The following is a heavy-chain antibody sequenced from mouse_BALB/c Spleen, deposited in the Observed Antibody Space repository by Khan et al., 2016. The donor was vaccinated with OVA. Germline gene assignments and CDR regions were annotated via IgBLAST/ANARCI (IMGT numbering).Heavy chain of an antibody. CDR3: ARSLYYSYGYALEC. CDR1: GYSITSDYA. Sequence: EVQLVETGPGLVKPSQSLSLTCTVTGYSITSDYAWNWIRQFPGNKLEWMGYISSTGSTSYNPSLKSRISITRDTSKNQFFLQLKSVTTEDTATYYCARSLYYSYGYALECWGRGTSVTVSS. D-gene: IGHD2-14*01. J-gene: IGHJ4*01. CDR2: ISSTGST. V-gene: IGHV3-2*02.